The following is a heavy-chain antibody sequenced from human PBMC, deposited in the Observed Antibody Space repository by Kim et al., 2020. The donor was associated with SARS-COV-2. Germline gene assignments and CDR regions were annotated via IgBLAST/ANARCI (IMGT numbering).Heavy chain of an antibody. CDR1: GFTFSDYY. CDR2: ISSSSSYT. CDR3: ARDRGIVVVPAAYYYYYGMDV. Sequence: GGSLRLSCAASGFTFSDYYMSWIRQAPGKGLEWVSYISSSSSYTNYADSVKGRFTISRDNAKNSLYLQMNSLRAEDTAVYYCARDRGIVVVPAAYYYYYGMDVWGQGTTVTVSS. D-gene: IGHD2-2*01. V-gene: IGHV3-11*06. J-gene: IGHJ6*02.